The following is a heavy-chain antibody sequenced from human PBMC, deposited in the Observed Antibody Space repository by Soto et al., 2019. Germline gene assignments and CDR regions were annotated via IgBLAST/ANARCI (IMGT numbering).Heavy chain of an antibody. CDR2: ISADNGNT. J-gene: IGHJ4*02. CDR3: ARDDGEGTNSFDY. CDR1: GYTFTSYG. D-gene: IGHD1-7*01. V-gene: IGHV1-18*01. Sequence: QVQLVQSGAEVKKPGASVKVSCKASGYTFTSYGMNWVRQAPGQGLEWMGWISADNGNTNYPQKLQGRVTITTDTSTSTVYMELRSLRSADTALYYCARDDGEGTNSFDYWGQGTLVTVSS.